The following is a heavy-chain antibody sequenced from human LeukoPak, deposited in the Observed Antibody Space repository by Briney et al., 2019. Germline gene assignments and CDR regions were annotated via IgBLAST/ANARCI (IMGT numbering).Heavy chain of an antibody. Sequence: ASVKVSCKASGYTFTSYGISWVQQAPGQGLEWMGWISAYNGNTDYAQKLQGRVTMTTDTSTSTAYMELRSLRSDDTAVYYCARVTQTDYDFDYWGQGTLVTVSS. J-gene: IGHJ4*02. CDR3: ARVTQTDYDFDY. V-gene: IGHV1-18*01. CDR1: GYTFTSYG. D-gene: IGHD4-17*01. CDR2: ISAYNGNT.